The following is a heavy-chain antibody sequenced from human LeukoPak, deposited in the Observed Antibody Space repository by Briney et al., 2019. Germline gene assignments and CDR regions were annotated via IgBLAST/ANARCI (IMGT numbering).Heavy chain of an antibody. CDR1: GFTFSSYA. V-gene: IGHV3-23*01. J-gene: IGHJ5*02. CDR2: IGGSGGST. Sequence: GGSLRLSCVASGFTFSSYAMSWVRQAPGKGLEWVSAIGGSGGSTYYADSVKGRFTISRDNSKNTLYLQMNSLRAEDTAVYYCASSSWGHNWFDPWGQGTLVTVSS. CDR3: ASSSWGHNWFDP. D-gene: IGHD6-13*01.